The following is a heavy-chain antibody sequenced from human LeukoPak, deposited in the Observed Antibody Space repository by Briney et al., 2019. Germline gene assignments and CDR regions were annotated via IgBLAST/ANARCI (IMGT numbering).Heavy chain of an antibody. CDR3: ARCKIGSHFDY. CDR2: IYIGGST. D-gene: IGHD1-26*01. CDR1: ALTVTNTY. V-gene: IGHV3-53*01. J-gene: IGHJ4*02. Sequence: GGSLRLSCAASALTVTNTYMSWVRQAPGMGLEWVSVIYIGGSTYYAGSVKGRFTISRDSSENTVYLQMTSLRVEDTAVYYCARCKIGSHFDYWGQGTLVTVSS.